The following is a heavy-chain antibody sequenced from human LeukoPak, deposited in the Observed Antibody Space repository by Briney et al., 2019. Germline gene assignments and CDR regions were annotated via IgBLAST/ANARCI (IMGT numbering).Heavy chain of an antibody. CDR2: IYYSGST. Sequence: SETLSLTCTVSGGSISSSSYYWGWIRQPPGEGLEWIGSIYYSGSTYYNPSLKSRVTISVDTSKNQFSLKLSSVTAADTAVYYCARRAQSSSWSFDYWGQGTLVTVSS. J-gene: IGHJ4*02. D-gene: IGHD6-13*01. V-gene: IGHV4-39*01. CDR1: GGSISSSSYY. CDR3: ARRAQSSSWSFDY.